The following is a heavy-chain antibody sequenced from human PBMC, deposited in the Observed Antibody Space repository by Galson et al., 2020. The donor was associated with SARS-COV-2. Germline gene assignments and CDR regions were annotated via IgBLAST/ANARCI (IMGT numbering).Heavy chain of an antibody. J-gene: IGHJ4*02. D-gene: IGHD5-12*01. CDR1: GFTFSSYA. CDR3: ARVGERWLQLSGFDY. V-gene: IGHV3-30*04. Sequence: GGSLRLSCAASGFTFSSYAMHWVRQAPGKGLEWVAVISYDGSNKYYADSVKGRFTISRDNSKNTLYLQMNSLRAEDTAVYYCARVGERWLQLSGFDYWGQGTLVTVSS. CDR2: ISYDGSNK.